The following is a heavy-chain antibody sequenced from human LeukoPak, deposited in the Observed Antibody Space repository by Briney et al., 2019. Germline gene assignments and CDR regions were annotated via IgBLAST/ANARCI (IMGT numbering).Heavy chain of an antibody. CDR2: IWYDGSNK. J-gene: IGHJ4*02. CDR1: GFTFSSYG. D-gene: IGHD4-17*01. Sequence: GGSLRLSCAASGFTFSSYGMHWVRQAPGKGLEWVAVIWYDGSNKYYADSVKGRFTISRDNSKNTLYLQMYSLRAEDTAVYYCARDGDDDYGDYVLDYWGQGTLVTVSS. V-gene: IGHV3-33*01. CDR3: ARDGDDDYGDYVLDY.